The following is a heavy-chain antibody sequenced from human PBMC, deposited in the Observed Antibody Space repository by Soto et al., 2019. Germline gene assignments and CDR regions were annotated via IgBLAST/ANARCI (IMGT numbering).Heavy chain of an antibody. CDR1: GGSISSSSYY. V-gene: IGHV4-39*01. J-gene: IGHJ4*02. CDR3: ARLAEQWLVLYYFDY. Sequence: SETLSLTCTVSGGSISSSSYYWGWIRQPPGKGLEWIGSIYYSGSTYYNPSLKSRVTISVDTSKNQFSLKLCSVTAADTAVYYCARLAEQWLVLYYFDYWGQGTLVTVSS. D-gene: IGHD6-19*01. CDR2: IYYSGST.